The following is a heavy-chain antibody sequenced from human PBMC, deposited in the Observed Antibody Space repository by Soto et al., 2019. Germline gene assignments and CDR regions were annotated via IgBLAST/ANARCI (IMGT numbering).Heavy chain of an antibody. CDR3: ERQDRVVAEGRWFDP. J-gene: IGHJ5*02. Sequence: PSETLSLTCTVSGYSISSGYHWAWIRQPPGKGLEWLGSVHYSGNTYYNPSLKSRLTISVDKSKNQFSLNLSSVTAADTAVYYCERQDRVVAEGRWFDPCGQGPLVTVYS. CDR2: VHYSGNT. D-gene: IGHD2-15*01. CDR1: GYSISSGYH. V-gene: IGHV4-38-2*02.